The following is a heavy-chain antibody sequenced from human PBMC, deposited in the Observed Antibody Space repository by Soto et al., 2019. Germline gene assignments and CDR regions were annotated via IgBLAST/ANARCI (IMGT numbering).Heavy chain of an antibody. J-gene: IGHJ3*02. Sequence: QVQLVQSGAEVKKPGASVKVSCKASGYTFTGYYMHWVRQAPGQGLEWMGWINPNSGGTNYAQKFQGWVTMTRDTSISTASMELSRLRSDATAVYYCARGGAYCSGGSCALPSDAFDIWGQGTMVTVSS. CDR3: ARGGAYCSGGSCALPSDAFDI. CDR2: INPNSGGT. V-gene: IGHV1-2*04. CDR1: GYTFTGYY. D-gene: IGHD2-15*01.